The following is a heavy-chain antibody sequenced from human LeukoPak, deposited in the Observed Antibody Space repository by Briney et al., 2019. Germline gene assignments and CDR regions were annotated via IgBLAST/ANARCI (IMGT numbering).Heavy chain of an antibody. V-gene: IGHV5-51*01. D-gene: IGHD3-3*01. Sequence: GESLKISCKGSGYRFTSYWIGWVRQMPGRGLEWMGIIYPGDSDTRYSPSFQGQVTISADKSISTAYLQWSSLKASDTAMYYCARQSNGITTPWDYWGQGTLVTVSS. CDR2: IYPGDSDT. CDR1: GYRFTSYW. J-gene: IGHJ4*02. CDR3: ARQSNGITTPWDY.